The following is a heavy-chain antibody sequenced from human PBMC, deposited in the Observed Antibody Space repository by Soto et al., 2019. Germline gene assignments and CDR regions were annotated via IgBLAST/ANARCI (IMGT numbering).Heavy chain of an antibody. CDR1: GFTFSSYA. CDR2: ISGSGGST. CDR3: AKGSIYNYVWGSYRYYYFDY. V-gene: IGHV3-23*01. J-gene: IGHJ4*02. Sequence: GGSLRLSCAASGFTFSSYAMSWVRQAPGKGLEWVSAISGSGGSTYYADSVKGRFTISRDNSKNTLYLQMNSLRAEDTAVYYCAKGSIYNYVWGSYRYYYFDYWGQGTLVTVSS. D-gene: IGHD3-16*02.